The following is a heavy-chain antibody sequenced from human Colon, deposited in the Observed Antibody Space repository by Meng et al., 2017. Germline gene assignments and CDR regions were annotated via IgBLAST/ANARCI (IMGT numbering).Heavy chain of an antibody. CDR3: TRSPMVRGVRYFDY. J-gene: IGHJ4*02. V-gene: IGHV1-2*02. CDR2: INPKTGGT. Sequence: ASVKVSCKASGYTFSDHYMHWVRQAPGQGLEWMGWINPKTGGTNCGQKFQGRVTMTRDTSISTADMELSSLTSDDMAVYYCTRSPMVRGVRYFDYWGQGTQVTGYS. CDR1: GYTFSDHY. D-gene: IGHD3-10*01.